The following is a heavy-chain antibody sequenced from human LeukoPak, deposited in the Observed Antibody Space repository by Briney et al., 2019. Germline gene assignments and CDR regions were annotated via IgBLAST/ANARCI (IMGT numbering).Heavy chain of an antibody. V-gene: IGHV4-59*01. D-gene: IGHD6-19*01. Sequence: SETLSLTRTVPGGSISSYYWSWIRQPPGKGLEWIGYISYSGSTNYNPSLKSRVTISVDTSKNHFSLKLSSVTAADTAVYYCARGTIAVARNWGQGTLVTVSS. CDR1: GGSISSYY. CDR2: ISYSGST. J-gene: IGHJ4*02. CDR3: ARGTIAVARN.